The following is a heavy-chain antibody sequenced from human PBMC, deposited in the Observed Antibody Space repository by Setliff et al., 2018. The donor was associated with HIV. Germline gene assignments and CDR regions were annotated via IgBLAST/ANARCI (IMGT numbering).Heavy chain of an antibody. Sequence: GGSLRLSCAASGFTFSDYYMTWIRQAPGKGLEWVSYISPNGISMYYADSVKGRFTISRDNAKNSLYLQMNSLRAEDTALYYCAKDIIPAGLFHDLWGQGTLVTVSS. J-gene: IGHJ5*02. CDR1: GFTFSDYY. V-gene: IGHV3-11*04. D-gene: IGHD2-2*01. CDR3: AKDIIPAGLFHDL. CDR2: ISPNGISM.